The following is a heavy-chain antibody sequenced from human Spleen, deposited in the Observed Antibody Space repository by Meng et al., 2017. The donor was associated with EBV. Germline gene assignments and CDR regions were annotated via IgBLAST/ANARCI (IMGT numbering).Heavy chain of an antibody. J-gene: IGHJ4*02. Sequence: QWQLQEAGPGLCKPSGTLSLTCAVSGDSIRSDKWWSWFRQPPGKGLEWIGEIYHSGSTNYNPSLTSRVTILVDKSETQFSLKLSSVTAADTAVYYCASRYCPTTSCRQDWGQGTLVTVSS. CDR1: GDSIRSDKW. D-gene: IGHD2-2*01. CDR3: ASRYCPTTSCRQD. CDR2: IYHSGST. V-gene: IGHV4-4*02.